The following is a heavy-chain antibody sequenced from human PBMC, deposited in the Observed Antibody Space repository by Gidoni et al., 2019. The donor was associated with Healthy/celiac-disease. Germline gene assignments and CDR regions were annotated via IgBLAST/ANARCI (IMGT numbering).Heavy chain of an antibody. D-gene: IGHD4-17*01. CDR2: ISSSGSTI. J-gene: IGHJ4*02. V-gene: IGHV3-48*03. CDR1: GFTFSSYE. CDR3: ARAPQYGDYVPEYYFDY. Sequence: EVQLVESGGGLVQPGGSLRLSCAASGFTFSSYEMNWVRQAPGKGLEWVSYISSSGSTIYYADSVKGRFTISRDNAKNSLYLQMNSLRAEDTAVYYCARAPQYGDYVPEYYFDYWGQGTLVTVSS.